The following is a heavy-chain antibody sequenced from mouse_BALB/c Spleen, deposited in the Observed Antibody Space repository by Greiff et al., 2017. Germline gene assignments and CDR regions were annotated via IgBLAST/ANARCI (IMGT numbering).Heavy chain of an antibody. CDR2: IDPANGNT. Sequence: EVQLQQSGAELVKPGASVKLSCTASGFNIKDTYMHWVKQRPEQGLEWIGRIDPANGNTKYDPKFQGKATITADTSSNTAYLQLSSLTSEDTAVYYCARWNGYDGVYFDYWGQGTTLTVSS. CDR3: ARWNGYDGVYFDY. CDR1: GFNIKDTY. D-gene: IGHD2-2*01. V-gene: IGHV14-3*02. J-gene: IGHJ2*01.